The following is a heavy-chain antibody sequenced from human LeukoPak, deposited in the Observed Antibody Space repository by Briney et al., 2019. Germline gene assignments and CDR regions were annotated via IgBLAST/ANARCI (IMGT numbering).Heavy chain of an antibody. Sequence: ASVKVSCKASGYTFTGYYMHWVRQAPGQGLEWMGWINPNSGGTNYAQKFQGRVTMTRDTSIGTAYMELSRLRSDDTAVYYCARVGAASADAFDIWGQGTMVTVSS. CDR3: ARVGAASADAFDI. J-gene: IGHJ3*02. CDR1: GYTFTGYY. CDR2: INPNSGGT. D-gene: IGHD5-18*01. V-gene: IGHV1-2*02.